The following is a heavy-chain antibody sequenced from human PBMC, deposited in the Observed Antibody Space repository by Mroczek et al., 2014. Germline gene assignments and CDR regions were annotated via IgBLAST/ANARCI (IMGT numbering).Heavy chain of an antibody. CDR3: ARPPPYDFWSGYPDAFDI. D-gene: IGHD3-3*01. CDR2: IYPGDSDT. Sequence: VQLVESGAEVKKPGESLKISCKGSGYSFTSYWIGWVRQMPGKGLEWMGIIYPGDSDTRYSPSFQGQVTISADKSISTAYLQWSSLKASDTAMYYCARPPPYDFWSGYPDAFDIWGQGTMVTVSS. CDR1: GYSFTSYW. V-gene: IGHV5-51*03. J-gene: IGHJ3*02.